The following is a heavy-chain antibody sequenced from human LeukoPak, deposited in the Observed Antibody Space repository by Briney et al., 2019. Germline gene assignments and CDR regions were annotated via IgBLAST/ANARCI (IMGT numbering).Heavy chain of an antibody. J-gene: IGHJ3*02. V-gene: IGHV3-30*18. Sequence: PGGSLRLSCAASGFNFNNSWMSWVRQAPGMGLEWVAVISYDGSNKYYADSVKGRFTISRDNSKNTLYLQMNSLRAEDTAVYYCAKAIWFGELLPADAFDIWGQGTMVTVSS. CDR3: AKAIWFGELLPADAFDI. CDR1: GFNFNNSW. CDR2: ISYDGSNK. D-gene: IGHD3-10*01.